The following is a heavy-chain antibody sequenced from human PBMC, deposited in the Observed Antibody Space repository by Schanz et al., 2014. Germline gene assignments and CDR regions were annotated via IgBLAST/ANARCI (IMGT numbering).Heavy chain of an antibody. CDR1: GFSFGTYA. CDR2: ISGTGGDDT. CDR3: ARIGGSVFDY. Sequence: EVQLVASGGGLVQPGGSLRLSCAASGFSFGTYAMSWVRQAPGKGLLWVSSISGTGGDDTYYADSVKGRFTISRDNSKNSLYLQMNSLRAEDTAVYYCARIGGSVFDYWAQGTLVTVSS. D-gene: IGHD3-10*01. V-gene: IGHV3-23*04. J-gene: IGHJ4*02.